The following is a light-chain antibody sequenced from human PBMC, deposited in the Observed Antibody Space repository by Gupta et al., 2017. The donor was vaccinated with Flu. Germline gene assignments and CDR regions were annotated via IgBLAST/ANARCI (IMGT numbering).Light chain of an antibody. Sequence: QSVLTQPPSASGTPGQRVTISCSGSSSNIGSNTVDWYQHLPGTAPKLLIYDNNQRPSEVPDRFSGSKSGTSASLAISGLQSEDEADYYCAAWDDSLNGAYVFGTGTKVTVL. V-gene: IGLV1-44*01. J-gene: IGLJ1*01. CDR1: SSNIGSNT. CDR2: DNN. CDR3: AAWDDSLNGAYV.